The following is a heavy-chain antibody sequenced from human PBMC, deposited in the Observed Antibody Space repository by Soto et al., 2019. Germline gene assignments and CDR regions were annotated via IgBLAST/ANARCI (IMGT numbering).Heavy chain of an antibody. D-gene: IGHD1-26*01. V-gene: IGHV3-30*04. Sequence: QVRLEESGGGVVQPGRSLRLSCEGSGFIFNNYAMHWVRQAPGKGLEWVAVISYDGYNQYYAVSVKGRFTISRDNSKKTLYLQMTSLRGEDTAMYYCARDRSGKSSYYYYGMDVWGQGTTVTVSS. CDR2: ISYDGYNQ. CDR1: GFIFNNYA. CDR3: ARDRSGKSSYYYYGMDV. J-gene: IGHJ6*02.